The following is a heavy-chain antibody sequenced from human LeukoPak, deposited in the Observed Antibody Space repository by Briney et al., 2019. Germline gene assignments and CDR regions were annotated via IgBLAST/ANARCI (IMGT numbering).Heavy chain of an antibody. V-gene: IGHV3-74*01. J-gene: IGHJ4*02. CDR3: AMIKEG. CDR1: GFTFSNNW. D-gene: IGHD3-22*01. CDR2: INSDGRTT. Sequence: PGGSLRLSCAASGFTFSNNWMHWVRQAPGKGLVWVSRINSDGRTTTYADSVKGRFTISRDNAKNTLYLQMNSLRAEDTAVYYCAMIKEGWGQGTLLTVSS.